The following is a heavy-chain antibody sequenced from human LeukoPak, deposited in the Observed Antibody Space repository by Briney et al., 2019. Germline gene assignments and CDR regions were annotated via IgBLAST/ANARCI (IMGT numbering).Heavy chain of an antibody. CDR2: INHSGST. D-gene: IGHD1-26*01. Sequence: SETLSLTCADYGGSFSGYYWSWIRQPPGKGLEWIGEINHSGSTNYNPSLTSRGTISVDTSKNQFSLKLSSVTAADTAVYYCARRRLIVGATNFDYWGQGTLVTVSS. CDR1: GGSFSGYY. J-gene: IGHJ4*02. V-gene: IGHV4-34*01. CDR3: ARRRLIVGATNFDY.